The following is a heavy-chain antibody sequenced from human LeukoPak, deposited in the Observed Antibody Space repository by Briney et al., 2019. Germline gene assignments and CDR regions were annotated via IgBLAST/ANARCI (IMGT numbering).Heavy chain of an antibody. CDR1: GYTFTDYY. Sequence: ASVKVSCKASGYTFTDYYMHWVRQAPGQGLEWVGWINPNSGGTNYAQKFQGRVTMTRDTSISTAYMELRRLRSDDTAVYYCAKDYSSGRTAKGAAFDYWGQGTLVTVSS. D-gene: IGHD6-19*01. CDR3: AKDYSSGRTAKGAAFDY. J-gene: IGHJ4*02. CDR2: INPNSGGT. V-gene: IGHV1-2*02.